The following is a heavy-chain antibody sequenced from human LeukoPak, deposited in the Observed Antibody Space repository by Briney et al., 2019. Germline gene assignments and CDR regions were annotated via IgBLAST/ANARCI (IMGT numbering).Heavy chain of an antibody. Sequence: SETLSLTCAVYGGSFSGYYWSWIRQPPGKGLEWIGCISSSGNTEYNPSLKSRVTISVETSKNQFSLKLSSVTAADTAVYYCARDRAARKEMDAFDIWGQGTMVTVSS. V-gene: IGHV4-34*11. CDR3: ARDRAARKEMDAFDI. D-gene: IGHD6-6*01. CDR1: GGSFSGYY. J-gene: IGHJ3*02. CDR2: ISSSGNT.